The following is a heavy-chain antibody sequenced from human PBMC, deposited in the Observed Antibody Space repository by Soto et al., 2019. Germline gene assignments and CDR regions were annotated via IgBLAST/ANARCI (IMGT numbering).Heavy chain of an antibody. CDR3: AKTYFGSGSYIPFDP. J-gene: IGHJ5*02. CDR2: ISAGGSST. Sequence: EVQLLESGGGLVQPGGSLRLFCAASGFTFNTYAMSWVRQAPWKGLEWVSAISAGGSSTFYADSVKGRFTISRDNSKNSLFLQMNSLRAEDTAVYYCAKTYFGSGSYIPFDPWGQGTLVTVSS. CDR1: GFTFNTYA. V-gene: IGHV3-23*01. D-gene: IGHD3-10*01.